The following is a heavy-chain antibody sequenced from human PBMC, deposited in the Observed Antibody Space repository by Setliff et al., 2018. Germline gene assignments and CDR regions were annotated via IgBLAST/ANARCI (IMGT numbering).Heavy chain of an antibody. CDR1: GGSISSGTYY. D-gene: IGHD1-26*01. V-gene: IGHV4-61*02. Sequence: SETLSLTCTVSGGSISSGTYYWSWIRQPAGKGLEWIGRLHTSGSIDYNPSLKSRVTISADTSTNHFSLKLTSVTAADTAVYYCARDNTIVGATDYWGQGALVTVSS. J-gene: IGHJ4*02. CDR3: ARDNTIVGATDY. CDR2: LHTSGSI.